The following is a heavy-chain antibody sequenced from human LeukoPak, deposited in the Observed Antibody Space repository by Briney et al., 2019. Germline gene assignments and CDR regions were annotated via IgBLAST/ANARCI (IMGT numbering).Heavy chain of an antibody. CDR2: INPNSGGT. Sequence: SVKVSCKASGYTFTGYYMHWVRQDPGQGLEWMGRINPNSGGTNYAQKFQGRVTMTRDTSISTAYMELSRLRSDDTAVYYCARPYYDYYYGMDVWGQGTTVTVSS. CDR3: ARPYYDYYYGMDV. J-gene: IGHJ6*02. CDR1: GYTFTGYY. V-gene: IGHV1-2*06.